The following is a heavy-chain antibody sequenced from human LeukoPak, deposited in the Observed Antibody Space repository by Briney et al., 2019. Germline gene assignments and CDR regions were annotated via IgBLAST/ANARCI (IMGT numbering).Heavy chain of an antibody. CDR2: IDWDDDK. CDR3: ARIYRLKGGSYLGGFDY. Sequence: SGPTLVNPTQTLTLTCTFSGFSLSTSGMCVSWIRQPPGKALEWLARIDWDDDKYYSTSLKTRLTISKDTSKNQVVLTMTNMDPVDTATYYCARIYRLKGGSYLGGFDYWGQGTLVTVSS. J-gene: IGHJ4*02. CDR1: GFSLSTSGMC. V-gene: IGHV2-70*11. D-gene: IGHD1-26*01.